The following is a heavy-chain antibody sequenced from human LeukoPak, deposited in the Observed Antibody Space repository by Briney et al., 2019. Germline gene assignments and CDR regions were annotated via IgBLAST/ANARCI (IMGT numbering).Heavy chain of an antibody. J-gene: IGHJ4*02. CDR2: ISGDGGST. CDR3: GPFDH. Sequence: PGGSLRLSCAASGFTFDEYAMHWVRQAPGKGLEWVSLISGDGGSTSYAGSVKGRFTISGDNSKNSLYLQMNSLRTEDTALYYCGPFDHWGQGTLVTVSS. V-gene: IGHV3-43*02. CDR1: GFTFDEYA.